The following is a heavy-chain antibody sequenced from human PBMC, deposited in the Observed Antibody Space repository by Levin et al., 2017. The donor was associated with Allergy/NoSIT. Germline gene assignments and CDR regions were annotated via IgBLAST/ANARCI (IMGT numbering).Heavy chain of an antibody. CDR2: ISSSSSYI. V-gene: IGHV3-21*01. D-gene: IGHD7-27*01. J-gene: IGHJ6*02. CDR1: GFTFSSYS. CDR3: ARDFDGDRYYYYGMDV. Sequence: KAGGSLRLSCAASGFTFSSYSMNWVRQAPGKGLEWVSSISSSSSYIYYADSVKGRFTISRDNAKNSLYLQMNSLRAEDTAVYYCARDFDGDRYYYYGMDVWGQGTTVTVSS.